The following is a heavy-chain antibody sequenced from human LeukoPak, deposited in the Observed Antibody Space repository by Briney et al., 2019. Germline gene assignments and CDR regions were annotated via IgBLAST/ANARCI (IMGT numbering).Heavy chain of an antibody. V-gene: IGHV3-13*01. CDR2: IGTAGDT. CDR1: GFTFSDYD. Sequence: HPGGSLRLSCAASGFTFSDYDMHWVRQATGKGLEWVSAIGTAGDTYYTGSVKGRFTISRENAKNSLYLQMNSLRAGDTAVYYCARVAKERVGGVYYFDHWGQGTLVTVSS. CDR3: ARVAKERVGGVYYFDH. J-gene: IGHJ4*02. D-gene: IGHD1-1*01.